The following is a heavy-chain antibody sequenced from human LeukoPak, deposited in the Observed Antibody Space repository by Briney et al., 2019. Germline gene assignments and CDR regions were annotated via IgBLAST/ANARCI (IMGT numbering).Heavy chain of an antibody. Sequence: GGSLRLSCAASGFTFSSYGMHWVRQAPGKGLEWVAVIWYDGSNKYYADSVKGRFTISRDDSKNTLYLQMNSLRAEDTAVYYCARDGPPGYSYGNNWFDPWGQGTLVTVSS. CDR3: ARDGPPGYSYGNNWFDP. J-gene: IGHJ5*02. D-gene: IGHD5-18*01. CDR2: IWYDGSNK. CDR1: GFTFSSYG. V-gene: IGHV3-33*01.